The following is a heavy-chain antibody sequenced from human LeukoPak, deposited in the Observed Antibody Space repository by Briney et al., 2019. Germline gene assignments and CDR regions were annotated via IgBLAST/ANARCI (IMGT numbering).Heavy chain of an antibody. V-gene: IGHV3-48*04. CDR1: GFTFSSYS. CDR3: CYCSGGSCYHCGY. J-gene: IGHJ4*02. D-gene: IGHD2-15*01. CDR2: ISSSSSTI. Sequence: GGSLRLSCAASGFTFSSYSMNWVRQAPGKGLEWVSYISSSSSTIYYADPVKGRFTISRDNAKNSLYLQMNSLRAEDTAVYYCCYCSGGSCYHCGYWGQGTLVTVSS.